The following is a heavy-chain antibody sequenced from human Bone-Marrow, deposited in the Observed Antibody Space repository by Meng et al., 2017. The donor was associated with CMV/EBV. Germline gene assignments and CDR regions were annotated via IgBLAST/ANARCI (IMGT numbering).Heavy chain of an antibody. CDR2: IKSKTDGGTT. Sequence: GESLKISCAASGFTFSNAWMSWVRQAPGKGLEWVGRIKSKTDGGTTDYAAPVKGRFTISRDNAKNSLYLQMNSLRAEDTAVYYCARDKGAAASLYYYYYGMDVWGQGTTVTVSS. J-gene: IGHJ6*02. D-gene: IGHD2-2*01. V-gene: IGHV3-15*01. CDR1: GFTFSNAW. CDR3: ARDKGAAASLYYYYYGMDV.